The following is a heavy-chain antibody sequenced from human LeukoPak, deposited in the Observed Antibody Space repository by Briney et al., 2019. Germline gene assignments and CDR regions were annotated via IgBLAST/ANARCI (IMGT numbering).Heavy chain of an antibody. CDR3: ASTSGIAAAGTRGVEDY. CDR2: IYSGGST. J-gene: IGHJ4*02. Sequence: GGSLRLSCAASGFTVSSNYMSCVREAPGKGLEWFSVIYSGGSTYYADSVKGRFTISRDSSKNTLYLQMNSLRAEDTAVCYCASTSGIAAAGTRGVEDYWGQGPLVTVSS. D-gene: IGHD6-13*01. V-gene: IGHV3-53*01. CDR1: GFTVSSNY.